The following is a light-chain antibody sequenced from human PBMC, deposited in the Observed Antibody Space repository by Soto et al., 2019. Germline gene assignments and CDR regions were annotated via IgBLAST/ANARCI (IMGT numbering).Light chain of an antibody. V-gene: IGKV3D-20*01. J-gene: IGKJ1*01. Sequence: EIVLTQSPGTLSLSPGERATLSCGASQSVRSSSLAWYQQKPGLAPRLLIYDASNRATGIPDRFRGSGSGTDFTLTISRLEPEDLAVYYCQQYGTSPWAFGQGTKVEIK. CDR1: QSVRSSS. CDR3: QQYGTSPWA. CDR2: DAS.